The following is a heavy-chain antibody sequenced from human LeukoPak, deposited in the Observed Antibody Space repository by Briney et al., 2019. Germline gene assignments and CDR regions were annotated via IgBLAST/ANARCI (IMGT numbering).Heavy chain of an antibody. J-gene: IGHJ4*02. CDR1: GXSFTSYW. D-gene: IGHD5-18*01. V-gene: IGHV5-51*01. CDR3: ARNQGRGYTYSFDY. Sequence: GESLKISCKGSGXSFTSYWIGWVRQMPGKGLEWMGIMYPGDSDTRYSPSFQGQVTISADKSISTAYLEWSSLKASDTAIYFCARNQGRGYTYSFDYWGQGTLVTVSS. CDR2: MYPGDSDT.